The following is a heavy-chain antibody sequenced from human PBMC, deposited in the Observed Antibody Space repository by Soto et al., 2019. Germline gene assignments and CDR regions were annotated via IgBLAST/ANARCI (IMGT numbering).Heavy chain of an antibody. CDR3: ARRGAYSSAPGYYGMYV. CDR2: IYPGDSDT. CDR1: GHSLTSYW. J-gene: IGHJ6*01. Sequence: PGESLKISFKGSGHSLTSYWIGWVRQMPGKGLVGMGIIYPGDSDTRYRPSFQGQVTISADKSISAAYLLWSSLKSSDTAMYYGARRGAYSSAPGYYGMYVWGQGTTVTVSS. V-gene: IGHV5-51*01. D-gene: IGHD6-25*01.